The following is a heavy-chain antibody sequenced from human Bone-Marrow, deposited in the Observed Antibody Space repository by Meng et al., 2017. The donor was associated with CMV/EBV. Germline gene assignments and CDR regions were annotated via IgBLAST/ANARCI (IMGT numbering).Heavy chain of an antibody. J-gene: IGHJ4*01. D-gene: IGHD3-3*01. CDR2: IIPILGIA. CDR1: GGTFSSYT. V-gene: IGHV1-69*16. CDR3: ARDRVPHSITIFGVAPYYFDD. Sequence: SVKVSCKASGGTFSSYTISWVRQAPGQGLEWMGGIIPILGIANYAQKFQGRVTITTDESTSTAYMELSSLRSDDTAVYYCARDRVPHSITIFGVAPYYFDDWGHGKLVTVSS.